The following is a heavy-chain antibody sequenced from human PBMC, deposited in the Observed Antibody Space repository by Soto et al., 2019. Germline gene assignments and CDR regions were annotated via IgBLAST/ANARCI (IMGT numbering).Heavy chain of an antibody. CDR2: ISGSGGST. J-gene: IGHJ4*02. V-gene: IGHV3-23*01. Sequence: EVQLLESGGGLVQPGGSLRLFCAASGFTFSSYAMSWVRQAPGKGLEWVSAISGSGGSTYYADSVKGRFTISRDNSKNTLYLQMNSLRAEDTAVYYCAKDSDYYDSSGYYLSYYFDYWGQGTLVTVSS. CDR1: GFTFSSYA. D-gene: IGHD3-22*01. CDR3: AKDSDYYDSSGYYLSYYFDY.